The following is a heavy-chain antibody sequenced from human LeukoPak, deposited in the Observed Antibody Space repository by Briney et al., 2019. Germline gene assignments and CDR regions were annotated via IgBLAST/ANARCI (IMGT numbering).Heavy chain of an antibody. Sequence: GGSLRLSCAASGFTFSSYGMHWVRQAPGKGLEWVAFIRYDGSNKYYADSVKGRFTISRDNSKNTLYLQMNSLRAEDTAVYYCAKDYRQLAYFDYWGPGTLVTVSS. CDR1: GFTFSSYG. CDR3: AKDYRQLAYFDY. V-gene: IGHV3-30*02. D-gene: IGHD6-13*01. J-gene: IGHJ4*02. CDR2: IRYDGSNK.